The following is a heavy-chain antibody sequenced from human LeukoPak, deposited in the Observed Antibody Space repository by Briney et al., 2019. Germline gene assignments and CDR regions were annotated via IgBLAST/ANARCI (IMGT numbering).Heavy chain of an antibody. CDR1: GGSISSYY. D-gene: IGHD2-15*01. V-gene: IGHV4-4*07. Sequence: SETLSLTCTVSGGSISSYYWSWMRQPAGKGLEWIGRIYTSGSTNYNPSLKSRVTMSVDTSKNQFSLKLSSVTAADTAVYYCARDTWPKLGYCSGGSCLDAFDIWGQGTMVTVSS. J-gene: IGHJ3*02. CDR2: IYTSGST. CDR3: ARDTWPKLGYCSGGSCLDAFDI.